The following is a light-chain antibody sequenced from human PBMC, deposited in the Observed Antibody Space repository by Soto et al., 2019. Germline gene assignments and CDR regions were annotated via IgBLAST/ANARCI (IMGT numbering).Light chain of an antibody. Sequence: HSSLTQSPSASPTPWQRGTISCSGSSSNSESNTGNWHQQRPGTTPKLLIYRNNQRASGVPDRFSGSKSGNSDSLGISGLQSGADFVYCCAEWEDLHNFYV. V-gene: IGLV1-44*01. CDR1: SSNSESNT. J-gene: IGLJ1*01. CDR3: AEWEDLHNFYV. CDR2: RNN.